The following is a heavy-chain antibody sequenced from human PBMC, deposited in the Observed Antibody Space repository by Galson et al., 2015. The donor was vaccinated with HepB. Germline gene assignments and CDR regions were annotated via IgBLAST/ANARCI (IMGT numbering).Heavy chain of an antibody. D-gene: IGHD5-18*01. Sequence: SETLSLTCTVSGASISSSSYYWGWIRQPPGKGLEWIGSIYYSGSTYYNPSLKSRVTISVDTSKNQFSLKLSSVTAADTAIHYCAKDALIRGDGYAYNWFDPWGQGILVTVSS. J-gene: IGHJ5*02. CDR3: AKDALIRGDGYAYNWFDP. CDR1: GASISSSSYY. CDR2: IYYSGST. V-gene: IGHV4-39*02.